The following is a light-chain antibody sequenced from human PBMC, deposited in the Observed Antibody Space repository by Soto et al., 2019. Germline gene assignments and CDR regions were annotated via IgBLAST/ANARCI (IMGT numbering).Light chain of an antibody. CDR2: EVT. CDR1: SSDVGAYNT. V-gene: IGLV2-8*01. J-gene: IGLJ3*02. CDR3: RSFAASNTRV. Sequence: QSALTQPPSASGSPGQSVTISFTGTSSDVGAYNTVSWYQQHAGKAPKLVIYEVTKRPSGVPERFSGSKSANPASLTVSGLHCQDEGGSSCRSFAASNTRVFGGGTKLTV.